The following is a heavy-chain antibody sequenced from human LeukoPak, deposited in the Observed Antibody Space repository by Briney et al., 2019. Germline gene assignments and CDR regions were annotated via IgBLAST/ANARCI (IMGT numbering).Heavy chain of an antibody. Sequence: ASVKVSCKTSGYTFSNYYMHWVRQAPGQGLEWMGIINPSGGSTNYARKFQGRVTVTRDTSTSTVHMELSGLRSEDTAVYYCARDQEGFDYWGQGTLVTVSS. V-gene: IGHV1-46*01. CDR3: ARDQEGFDY. CDR1: GYTFSNYY. CDR2: INPSGGST. J-gene: IGHJ4*02.